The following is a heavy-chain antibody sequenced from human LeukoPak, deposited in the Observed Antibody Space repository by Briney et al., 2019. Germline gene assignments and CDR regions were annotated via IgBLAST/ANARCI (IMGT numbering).Heavy chain of an antibody. CDR2: INPNSGGT. D-gene: IGHD3-22*01. J-gene: IGHJ4*02. CDR3: ASVRSSASYHDAFDY. Sequence: ASVKVSCKASGYTFTGYYMQWVRQAPGQGLEWMGWINPNSGGTNYAQKFQGRITMTRGTSISTAYMELNRLTSDDTAVYYCASVRSSASYHDAFDYWGQGTQVTVSS. V-gene: IGHV1-2*02. CDR1: GYTFTGYY.